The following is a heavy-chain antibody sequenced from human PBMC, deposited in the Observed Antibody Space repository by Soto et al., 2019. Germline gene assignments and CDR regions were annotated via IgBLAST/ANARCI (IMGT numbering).Heavy chain of an antibody. Sequence: GGSLRLSCLASGFSFNSFNMNWIRRAPGRGLEWVASISVSGDNVYYGDSMQGRFTISRDNSKRSVFLDLNSLRVEDTAVYYCARDLGLLKSMFDYWGQGTLVTVSS. D-gene: IGHD2-8*01. CDR2: ISVSGDNV. CDR3: ARDLGLLKSMFDY. J-gene: IGHJ4*02. CDR1: GFSFNSFN. V-gene: IGHV3-21*01.